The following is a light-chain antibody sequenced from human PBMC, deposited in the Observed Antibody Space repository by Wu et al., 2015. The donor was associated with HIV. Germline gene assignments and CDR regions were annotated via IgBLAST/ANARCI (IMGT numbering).Light chain of an antibody. CDR2: ATF. V-gene: IGKV1-39*01. Sequence: DIQMTQSPSSLSASVGDRVTITCRASESISSYVNWYHQKPGKAPKLLIYATFNLQSGVPSRFSGSGSGTDFTLTISSLQSEDFATYYCQQSYRTPFTFGAGPKWRS. CDR1: ESISSY. CDR3: QQSYRTPFT. J-gene: IGKJ3*01.